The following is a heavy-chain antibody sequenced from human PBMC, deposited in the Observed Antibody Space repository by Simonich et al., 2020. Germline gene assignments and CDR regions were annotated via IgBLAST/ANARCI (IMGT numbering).Heavy chain of an antibody. CDR1: GFTFDDYA. Sequence: EVQLVESGGGLVQPGRSLRLSCAASGFTFDDYAMHWVRQAPGKGREGVSGNSWNSGSIGYADSVKGRFTISRDNAKNSLYLQMNSLRAEDTALYYCAKDGGYCTNGVCYYFDYWGQGTLVTVSS. J-gene: IGHJ4*02. D-gene: IGHD2-8*01. CDR3: AKDGGYCTNGVCYYFDY. CDR2: NSWNSGSI. V-gene: IGHV3-9*01.